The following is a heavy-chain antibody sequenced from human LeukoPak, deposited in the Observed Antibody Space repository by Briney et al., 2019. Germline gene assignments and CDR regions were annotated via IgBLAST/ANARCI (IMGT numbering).Heavy chain of an antibody. V-gene: IGHV4-39*01. CDR3: ARFVNKAMKVYFDY. CDR1: GGSISSSSYY. CDR2: IYYSGST. D-gene: IGHD5-18*01. J-gene: IGHJ4*02. Sequence: SETLSLTCTVSGGSISSSSYYWGWIRQPPGKGLEWIGSIYYSGSTYYNPSLKSRFTIPVDTSQNQFSLTLSSVTAADTAVYYVARFVNKAMKVYFDYWGQGTLVTVSS.